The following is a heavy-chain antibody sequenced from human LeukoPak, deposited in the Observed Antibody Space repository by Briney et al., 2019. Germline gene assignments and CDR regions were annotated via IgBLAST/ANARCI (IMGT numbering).Heavy chain of an antibody. Sequence: GESLKISCKASGYTFATSWIGWVRQMPGKGLEWRGIIYPADSDTRYSPSLQGQVTISADKSISTAYLQWNSLKASDTAMYYCARLLSGRYYYNYFDPWGQGTLVTVSS. CDR1: GYTFATSW. V-gene: IGHV5-51*01. CDR2: IYPADSDT. CDR3: ARLLSGRYYYNYFDP. J-gene: IGHJ5*02. D-gene: IGHD1-26*01.